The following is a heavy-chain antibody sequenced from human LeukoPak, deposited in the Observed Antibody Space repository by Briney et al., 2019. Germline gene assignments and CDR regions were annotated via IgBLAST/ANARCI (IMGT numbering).Heavy chain of an antibody. CDR1: GCTFTSYA. D-gene: IGHD3-16*02. CDR3: APKAPLGDSVWGSYRYLYYYYYMAV. V-gene: IGHV7-4-1*02. J-gene: IGHJ6*03. Sequence: ASVKVSCKACGCTFTSYAMNWVRQAPGQGLEGMGWITTNTGNPTYAQGFTGRFVFSLATSVSTAYLQISSLTAAPTAVSYCAPKAPLGDSVWGSYRYLYYYYYMAVWGKGTTVILSS. CDR2: ITTNTGNP.